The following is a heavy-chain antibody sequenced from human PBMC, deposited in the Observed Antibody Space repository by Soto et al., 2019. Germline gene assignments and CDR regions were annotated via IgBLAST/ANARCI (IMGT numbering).Heavy chain of an antibody. Sequence: SSETLSLTCTVSGGSISSGDYYWSWIRQPPGKGLEWIGYIYYSGSTYYNPSLKSRVTISVDTSKNQFSLKLSSVTAADTAVYYCARLLIGGWGMDVWGQGTTVTVSS. CDR3: ARLLIGGWGMDV. J-gene: IGHJ6*02. D-gene: IGHD3-10*01. CDR2: IYYSGST. V-gene: IGHV4-30-4*01. CDR1: GGSISSGDYY.